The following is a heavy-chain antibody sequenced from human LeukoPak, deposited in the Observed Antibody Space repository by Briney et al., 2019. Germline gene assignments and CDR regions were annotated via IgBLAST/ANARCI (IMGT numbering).Heavy chain of an antibody. CDR1: GGSFSNYY. CDR2: IHYSGST. D-gene: IGHD2-8*01. V-gene: IGHV4-59*01. Sequence: SETLSLTCAVYGGSFSNYYWSWIRQPPGKGLEWIGYIHYSGSTKYNPSLKSRVTISVDTSKNQFSLKLSSVTAADTAVYYCASRRKYCTNGVCYNGMYFDLWGRGTLVTVSS. CDR3: ASRRKYCTNGVCYNGMYFDL. J-gene: IGHJ2*01.